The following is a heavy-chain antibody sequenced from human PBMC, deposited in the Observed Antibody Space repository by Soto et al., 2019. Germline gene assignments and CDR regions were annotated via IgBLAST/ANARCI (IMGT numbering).Heavy chain of an antibody. V-gene: IGHV3-23*01. CDR3: ATPGLVTGRYFFHD. D-gene: IGHD2-8*02. J-gene: IGHJ4*02. CDR1: GFTSSSCA. Sequence: EVQLLDSGGGLVQPGGSLRLSCVASGFTSSSCAMRWVRQAPGKGLEWVSGISTSGGSTYYADSVKGRFTISRDNSKNTLYLPMNRLRAEDTAVYYCATPGLVTGRYFFHDWGQGTLVHVSS. CDR2: ISTSGGST.